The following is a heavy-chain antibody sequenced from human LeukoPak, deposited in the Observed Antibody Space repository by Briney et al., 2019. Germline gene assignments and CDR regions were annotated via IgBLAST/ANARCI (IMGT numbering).Heavy chain of an antibody. Sequence: GGSLRLSCAAFGFTFSDYYMSWFRQAPGKGLEWLSYISGSGDSKFYADSVKGRFTISRDNAKNSLYLQINSLRAEDTAIYYCARRAYSDYFFDSWGQGTLVTVSS. V-gene: IGHV3-11*01. D-gene: IGHD4-11*01. J-gene: IGHJ4*02. CDR2: ISGSGDSK. CDR1: GFTFSDYY. CDR3: ARRAYSDYFFDS.